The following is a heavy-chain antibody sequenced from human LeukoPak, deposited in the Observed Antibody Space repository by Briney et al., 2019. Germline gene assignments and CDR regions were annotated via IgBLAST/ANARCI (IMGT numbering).Heavy chain of an antibody. J-gene: IGHJ4*02. D-gene: IGHD2-2*01. Sequence: GGSLRLSCAASGFTFSSYSMNWVRQAPGKGLEWVSSISSSSSYIYYADSVKGRFTISRDNAKNSLYLQMNSLRAEDTAVYYCAKDLGAWGPAPMGGLDYWGQGTLVTVSS. CDR3: AKDLGAWGPAPMGGLDY. CDR1: GFTFSSYS. V-gene: IGHV3-21*04. CDR2: ISSSSSYI.